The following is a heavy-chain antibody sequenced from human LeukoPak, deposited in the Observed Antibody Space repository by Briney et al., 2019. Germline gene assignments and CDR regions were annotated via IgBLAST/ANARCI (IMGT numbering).Heavy chain of an antibody. J-gene: IGHJ4*02. CDR1: GGTFSSYA. D-gene: IGHD3-3*01. Sequence: ASVKVSCKASGGTFSSYAISWVRQAPGQGLERMGGIIPIFGTANYAQKFQGRVTITADESTSTAYMELSSLRSEDTAVYYCARDGGSQYYFDYWGQGKLVTVSS. CDR3: ARDGGSQYYFDY. V-gene: IGHV1-69*01. CDR2: IIPIFGTA.